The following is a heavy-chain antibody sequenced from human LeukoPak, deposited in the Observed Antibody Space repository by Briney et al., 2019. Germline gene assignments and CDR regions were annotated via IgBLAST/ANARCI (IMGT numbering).Heavy chain of an antibody. Sequence: SVTVSCKPSGYTFTSYGTSWVRQAPGHGLEWMGWIRAYNGNTNYAQTLQGRVTITTDTSTSTACMERRSLRSDDTAVYYWARDEGYSYRNDYWGEGSLVTVSS. CDR2: IRAYNGNT. D-gene: IGHD5-18*01. CDR1: GYTFTSYG. CDR3: ARDEGYSYRNDY. V-gene: IGHV1-18*04. J-gene: IGHJ4*02.